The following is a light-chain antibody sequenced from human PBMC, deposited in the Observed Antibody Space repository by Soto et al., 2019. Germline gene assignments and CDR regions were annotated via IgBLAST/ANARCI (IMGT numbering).Light chain of an antibody. CDR1: QSVSSN. CDR2: GAS. CDR3: QQYNNWPLT. J-gene: IGKJ1*01. V-gene: IGKV3-15*01. Sequence: EIVMTQSPATLSVSPGERATLSCRASQSVSSNLAWYQQKPGQAPRLLIYGASTRATGIPARVSGSGSGTEFTLTISSLQSEEFAVYYCQQYNNWPLTFGQGTKVDIK.